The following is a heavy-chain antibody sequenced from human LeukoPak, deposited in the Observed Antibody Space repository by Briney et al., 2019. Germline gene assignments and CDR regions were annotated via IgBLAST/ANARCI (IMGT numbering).Heavy chain of an antibody. Sequence: PSETLSLTCTVSGGSISSYYWSWIRQPPGKGLEWIGYISYSGSANYSPSLKSRVTISVDTSKNQFSLKLSSVTTADTAVYYCARGNGYHYYWGQGTLVTVSS. V-gene: IGHV4-59*01. J-gene: IGHJ4*02. CDR2: ISYSGSA. CDR1: GGSISSYY. CDR3: ARGNGYHYY. D-gene: IGHD5-24*01.